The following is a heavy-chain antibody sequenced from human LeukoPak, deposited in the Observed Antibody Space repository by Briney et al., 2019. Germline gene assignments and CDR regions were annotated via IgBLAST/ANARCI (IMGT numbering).Heavy chain of an antibody. V-gene: IGHV1-2*02. Sequence: ASVKVSCKASGYTFTGYYMHWVRQAPGQGLEWMGWINPNSGGTNYAQKFQGRVTMTRDTSISTAYMELSRLRSDDTAVYYCARESSWQQWFDYWGQGTLVTVSS. J-gene: IGHJ4*02. D-gene: IGHD6-19*01. CDR2: INPNSGGT. CDR3: ARESSWQQWFDY. CDR1: GYTFTGYY.